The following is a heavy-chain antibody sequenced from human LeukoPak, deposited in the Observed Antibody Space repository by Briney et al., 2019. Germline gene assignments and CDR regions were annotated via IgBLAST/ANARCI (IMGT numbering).Heavy chain of an antibody. CDR1: GFTFSSYS. CDR3: ARDVVVRGVMGNWFDP. J-gene: IGHJ5*02. Sequence: TPGGSLRLSCAASGFTFSSYSMNWVRQAPGKGLEWVLSISSSSSYIYYADSVKGRFTISRDNAKNSLYLQMNSLRAEDTAVYYCARDVVVRGVMGNWFDPWGQGTLVTVSS. V-gene: IGHV3-21*01. D-gene: IGHD3-10*01. CDR2: ISSSSSYI.